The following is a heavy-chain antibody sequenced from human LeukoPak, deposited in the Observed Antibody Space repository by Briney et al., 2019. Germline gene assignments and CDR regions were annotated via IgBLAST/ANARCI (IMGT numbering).Heavy chain of an antibody. J-gene: IGHJ4*02. CDR1: GGTFSSYA. D-gene: IGHD4-23*01. Sequence: ASVKVSCKASGGTFSSYAISWVRQAPGQGLEWMGGIIPIFGTANYAQEFQGRVTITADESTSTAYMELSSLRSEDTAVYYCAASTVVIRPQYYFDYWGQGTLVTVSS. CDR3: AASTVVIRPQYYFDY. V-gene: IGHV1-69*01. CDR2: IIPIFGTA.